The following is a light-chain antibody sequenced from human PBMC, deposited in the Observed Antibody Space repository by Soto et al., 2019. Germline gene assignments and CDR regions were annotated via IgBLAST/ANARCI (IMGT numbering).Light chain of an antibody. CDR1: QSFSVSF. J-gene: IGKJ5*01. Sequence: EIVLTQSPDTLSLSPGEKATLSCRASQSFSVSFPAWYQQKPGQAPRLLMYGTYTRATGIPDMFSGSGSGTDFTLTISRLEPEDFALYYCQQYSGSPITFGQGTRLEIK. V-gene: IGKV3-20*01. CDR3: QQYSGSPIT. CDR2: GTY.